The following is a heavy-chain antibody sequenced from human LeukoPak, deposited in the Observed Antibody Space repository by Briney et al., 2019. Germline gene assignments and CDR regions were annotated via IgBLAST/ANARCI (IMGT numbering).Heavy chain of an antibody. D-gene: IGHD3-9*01. J-gene: IGHJ4*02. CDR1: SYTFTRYG. Sequence: ASVKVSCKASSYTFTRYGISWVRQAPGQGLEWMGWISAYNGNTNYAQKLQGRVTMTTDTSTSTAYMELRSLRSDDTAVYYCARGGYYDILTGYPSSNFDYWGQGTLVTVSS. CDR2: ISAYNGNT. V-gene: IGHV1-18*01. CDR3: ARGGYYDILTGYPSSNFDY.